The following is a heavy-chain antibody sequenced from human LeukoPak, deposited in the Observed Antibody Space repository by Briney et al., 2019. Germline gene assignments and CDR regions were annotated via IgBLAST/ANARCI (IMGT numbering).Heavy chain of an antibody. D-gene: IGHD1-26*01. CDR1: GFTVSSNY. V-gene: IGHV3-53*01. Sequence: GGSLRLSCAASGFTVSSNYMSWVRQAPGKGLEWVSVIYSGGSTYYADSVKGRFTISRDNSKNTLYLQMNSLRAEDTAVYYCARLSGSYYSLKYWGQGTLVTVSS. CDR3: ARLSGSYYSLKY. CDR2: IYSGGST. J-gene: IGHJ4*02.